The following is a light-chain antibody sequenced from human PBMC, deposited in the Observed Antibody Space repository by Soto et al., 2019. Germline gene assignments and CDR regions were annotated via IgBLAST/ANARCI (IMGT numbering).Light chain of an antibody. CDR1: TATVTSGHY. V-gene: IGLV7-46*01. Sequence: QAVVTQEPSLPVSPGGTVTFTCGSSTATVTSGHYPYWFQQKPGQGPRTLIHDTDNKHSWTPARFSGSLLGGKAALTLSGAQPEDEAEYYCSLSYSGGRIFGGGTKLTVL. CDR3: SLSYSGGRI. J-gene: IGLJ2*01. CDR2: DTD.